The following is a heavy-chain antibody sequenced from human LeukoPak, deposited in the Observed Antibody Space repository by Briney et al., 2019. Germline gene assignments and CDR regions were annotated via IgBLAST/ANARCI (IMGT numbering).Heavy chain of an antibody. Sequence: GGSLRLSCAASGFTFSSYWMRWVRQAPGKGLVWVSRINSDGSSTSYADSVKGRFTISRDNAKNTLYLQMNSLRAEDTAAYYCARDQELYSSGYPFFDYWGQGTLVTVSS. CDR2: INSDGSST. D-gene: IGHD6-19*01. CDR1: GFTFSSYW. V-gene: IGHV3-74*01. J-gene: IGHJ4*02. CDR3: ARDQELYSSGYPFFDY.